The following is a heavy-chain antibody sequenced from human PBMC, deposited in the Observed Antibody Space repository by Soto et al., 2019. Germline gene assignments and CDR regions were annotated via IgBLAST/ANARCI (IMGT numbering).Heavy chain of an antibody. CDR1: GGSISSSSYY. J-gene: IGHJ6*02. CDR2: IYYSGST. D-gene: IGHD1-20*01. V-gene: IGHV4-39*01. CDR3: ARRLRYEKRNYYYYGMDV. Sequence: PSETLSLTCTVSGGSISSSSYYWGWIRQPPGKGLEWIGSIYYSGSTYYNPSLKSRVTISVDTSKNQFSLKLSSVTAADTAVYYCARRLRYEKRNYYYYGMDVWGQGTTVTVSS.